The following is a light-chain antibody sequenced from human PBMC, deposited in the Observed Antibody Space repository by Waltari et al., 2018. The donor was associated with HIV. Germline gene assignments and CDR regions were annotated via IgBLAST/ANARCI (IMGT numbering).Light chain of an antibody. CDR3: QQYYSTLWT. Sequence: IVMTQSPNSLAVSLGERATINCKSSQSLFYGPNNKNYLAWYQQKAGQPPSLLFYWASTRQSVVPDRFSGGGSGAEFTLTINSLQAEDVAIYYCQQYYSTLWTFGQGTRVEI. V-gene: IGKV4-1*01. CDR2: WAS. J-gene: IGKJ1*01. CDR1: QSLFYGPNNKNY.